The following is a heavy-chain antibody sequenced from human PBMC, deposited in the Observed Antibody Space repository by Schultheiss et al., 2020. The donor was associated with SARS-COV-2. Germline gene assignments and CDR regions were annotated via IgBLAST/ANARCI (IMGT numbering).Heavy chain of an antibody. CDR3: ARGSGAIFDY. J-gene: IGHJ4*02. D-gene: IGHD1-26*01. CDR1: GGSISSYY. V-gene: IGHV4-34*01. Sequence: ETLSLTCTVSGGSISSYYWSWIRQPPGKGLEWIGEINHSGSTNYNPSLKSRVTISVDTSKNQFSLKLSSVTAADTAVYYCARGSGAIFDYWGQGTLVTVSS. CDR2: INHSGST.